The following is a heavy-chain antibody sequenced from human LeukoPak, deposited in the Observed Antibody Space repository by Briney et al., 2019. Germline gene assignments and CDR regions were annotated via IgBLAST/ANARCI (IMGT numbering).Heavy chain of an antibody. Sequence: GGSVRLSCAASGFTFSSYGMHWVRQAPGKGLEWVAFIRYDGSNKYYADSVKGRFTISRDNSKNTLYLQMNSLRAEDTAVYYCAKDPLLTDLYSGSYLASSYFDYWGQGTLVTVSS. D-gene: IGHD1-26*01. CDR2: IRYDGSNK. J-gene: IGHJ4*02. V-gene: IGHV3-30*02. CDR3: AKDPLLTDLYSGSYLASSYFDY. CDR1: GFTFSSYG.